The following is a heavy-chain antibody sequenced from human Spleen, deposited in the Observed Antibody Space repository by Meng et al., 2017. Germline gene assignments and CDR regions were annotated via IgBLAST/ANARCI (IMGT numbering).Heavy chain of an antibody. CDR3: ARYFRGATTSPFDY. V-gene: IGHV4-39*07. Sequence: SETLSLTCSVSGGSISSSAYYRGWFRQPPGKGLEWVGSIYYSGSVYYNPSLKSRVTISLDTSKNQFSLKMSSVTAADTAVYYCARYFRGATTSPFDYWGQGTLVTVSS. CDR1: GGSISSSAYY. D-gene: IGHD1-26*01. J-gene: IGHJ4*02. CDR2: IYYSGSV.